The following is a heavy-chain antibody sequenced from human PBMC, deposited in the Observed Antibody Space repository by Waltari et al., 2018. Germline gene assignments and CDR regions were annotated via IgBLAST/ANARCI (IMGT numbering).Heavy chain of an antibody. J-gene: IGHJ3*02. Sequence: QVQLQESGPGLVKPSETLSLTCTVSGGSISSHYWSWIRQPPGKGLEWIGYNYYSGSTNYKPSLKSRVTISVDTSKNQFSLKLSSVTAADTAVYYCARDKARGYYYDSSGYADAFDIWGQGTMVTVSS. CDR2: NYYSGST. D-gene: IGHD3-22*01. V-gene: IGHV4-59*11. CDR1: GGSISSHY. CDR3: ARDKARGYYYDSSGYADAFDI.